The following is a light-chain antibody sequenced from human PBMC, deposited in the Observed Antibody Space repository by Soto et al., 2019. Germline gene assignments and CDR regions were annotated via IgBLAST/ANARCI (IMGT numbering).Light chain of an antibody. CDR1: QGIGTY. J-gene: IGKJ4*01. Sequence: IQLTRSPSSLSASVGDRVTVTWGASQGIGTYLVWYQQKSGKAPTVLIYAAATWQTGVPSRFSGSESGTDFTLTISSVQPEDSATYYCQQAATFPLTFGGGTKVDIK. V-gene: IGKV1-12*01. CDR2: AAA. CDR3: QQAATFPLT.